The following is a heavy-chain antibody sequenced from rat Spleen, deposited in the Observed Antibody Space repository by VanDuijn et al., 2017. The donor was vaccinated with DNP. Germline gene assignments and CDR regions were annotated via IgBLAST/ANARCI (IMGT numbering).Heavy chain of an antibody. CDR3: ARWRIGPHYFDY. CDR2: ISYSGRT. Sequence: KFPGNKMEWIGHISYSGRTTYNPSLKSRISITRDTSKNQFFLQLNSVSTEDTATYYCARWRIGPHYFDYWGQGVMATVSS. V-gene: IGHV3-1*01. D-gene: IGHD1-11*01. J-gene: IGHJ2*01.